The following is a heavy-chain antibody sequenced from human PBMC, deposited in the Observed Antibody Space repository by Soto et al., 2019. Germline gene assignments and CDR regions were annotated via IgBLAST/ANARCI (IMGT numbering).Heavy chain of an antibody. CDR1: GFTFSSYG. Sequence: GGSLRLSCAASGFTFSSYGMHWVRQAPGKGLEWVAVISYDGSNKYYADSVKGRFTISRDNSKNTLYLQMNSLRAEDTAVYYCAKDRYYDSSGSLDGYWGQGTLVTVSS. D-gene: IGHD3-22*01. CDR2: ISYDGSNK. CDR3: AKDRYYDSSGSLDGY. V-gene: IGHV3-30*18. J-gene: IGHJ4*02.